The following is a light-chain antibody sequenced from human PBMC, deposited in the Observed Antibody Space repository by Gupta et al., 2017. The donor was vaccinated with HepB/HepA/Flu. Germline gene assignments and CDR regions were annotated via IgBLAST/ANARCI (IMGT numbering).Light chain of an antibody. CDR2: QYL. CDR1: KLVNKY. J-gene: IGLJ3*02. CDR3: QTWDSRDEV. V-gene: IGLV3-1*01. Sequence: SYDLTQPPSGSLSPGQSANIACSGDKLVNKYISWYQQKPGQSPVLVIYQYLKRPSGTSERFSGSTSGSTATLTIRGTKDMDEADYYCQTWDSRDEVFGGGTKLTVL.